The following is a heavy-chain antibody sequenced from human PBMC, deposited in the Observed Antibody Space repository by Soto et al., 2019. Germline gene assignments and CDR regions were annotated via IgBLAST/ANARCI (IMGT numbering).Heavy chain of an antibody. J-gene: IGHJ6*02. D-gene: IGHD3-3*02. CDR1: GGSFSGYY. CDR2: INHSGST. V-gene: IGHV4-34*01. CDR3: ARGEAFYGMDV. Sequence: PSETLSLTCAVYGGSFSGYYWSWIRQPPGKGLEWIGEINHSGSTNYNPSLKSRVTISVDTSKNQFSLKLSSVTAADTAVYYCARGEAFYGMDVWGQGTTVTVSS.